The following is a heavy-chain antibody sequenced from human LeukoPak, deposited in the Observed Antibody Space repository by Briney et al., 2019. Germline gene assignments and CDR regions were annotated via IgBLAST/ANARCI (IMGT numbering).Heavy chain of an antibody. CDR2: FDPEDGET. D-gene: IGHD6-13*01. Sequence: ASVKVSCKVSGYTLTELSMHWVRQAPGKGLEWMGGFDPEDGETIYAQKFQGRVTMTEDTSTDTAYMELSSLGSEDTAVYYCATGHFGVGSWYGIDYWGQGTLVTVSS. CDR1: GYTLTELS. CDR3: ATGHFGVGSWYGIDY. J-gene: IGHJ4*02. V-gene: IGHV1-24*01.